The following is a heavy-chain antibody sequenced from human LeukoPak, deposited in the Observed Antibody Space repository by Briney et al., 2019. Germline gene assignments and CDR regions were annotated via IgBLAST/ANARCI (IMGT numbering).Heavy chain of an antibody. V-gene: IGHV4-34*01. Sequence: SETLSLTCAVYGGSFSGYYWSWIRQPPGKGLEWIGEINHSGSTNYNPSLKSRVTISVDTSKNQFSLKLSSVTAADTAVYYCARVFRIQLWIYYYHYMDVWGKGTTVTVSS. CDR2: INHSGST. D-gene: IGHD5-18*01. CDR3: ARVFRIQLWIYYYHYMDV. J-gene: IGHJ6*03. CDR1: GGSFSGYY.